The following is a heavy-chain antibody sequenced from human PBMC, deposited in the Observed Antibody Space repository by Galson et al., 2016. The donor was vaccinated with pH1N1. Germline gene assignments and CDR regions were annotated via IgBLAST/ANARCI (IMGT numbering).Heavy chain of an antibody. J-gene: IGHJ6*02. Sequence: SLRLSCAASGFTFSSYSMNWVRQAPGKGLEWVSYISSSSSTIYYADSVKGRFTISRDNAKNSLYLQKNSLRAEDTAVYYCARVNHYYYYGMDVWGQGTTVTVSS. CDR1: GFTFSSYS. V-gene: IGHV3-48*01. CDR3: ARVNHYYYYGMDV. D-gene: IGHD1-14*01. CDR2: ISSSSSTI.